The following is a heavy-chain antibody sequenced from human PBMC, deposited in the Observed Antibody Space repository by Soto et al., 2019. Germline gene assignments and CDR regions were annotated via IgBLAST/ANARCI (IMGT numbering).Heavy chain of an antibody. CDR2: IWYDGSNK. J-gene: IGHJ1*01. CDR1: GCTFSSYG. D-gene: IGHD1-26*01. Sequence: QVQLLESGGGVVQPGRSLRLSCAASGCTFSSYGMHWVRQAPGKGLEWVALIWYDGSNKYYADSVKGRFTISRDNSKNTLYLQMNSLRAEDTAVYYCARDQGAYAEYFQHWAQGTLVTVSS. CDR3: ARDQGAYAEYFQH. V-gene: IGHV3-33*01.